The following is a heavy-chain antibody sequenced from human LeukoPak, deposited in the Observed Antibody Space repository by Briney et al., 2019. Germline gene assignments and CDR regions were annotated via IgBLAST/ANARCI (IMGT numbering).Heavy chain of an antibody. D-gene: IGHD3-3*01. CDR3: ARGFGVVSNWFDP. CDR1: GYTFTSYA. Sequence: KVSCKASGYTFTSYAMHWVRQMPGKGLEWMGRIAPSDSYTNYSPSFEGHVAFSVDKSISTVYLQWSSLKASDTAMYYCARGFGVVSNWFDPWGQGTLVTVSS. CDR2: IAPSDSYT. J-gene: IGHJ5*02. V-gene: IGHV5-10-1*01.